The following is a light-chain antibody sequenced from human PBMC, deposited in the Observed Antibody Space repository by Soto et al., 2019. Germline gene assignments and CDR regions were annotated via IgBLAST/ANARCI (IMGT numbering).Light chain of an antibody. CDR2: DAS. Sequence: EIVLTQSPATLSLSPGERATLSCRASQSIGTYLAWYQQKPGQAPRLLIYDASNRATGIPARFRGGGSGTDFTLTISSLEPEDFAVYYCQQRNPLTFGGGTKVEIK. J-gene: IGKJ4*01. CDR3: QQRNPLT. CDR1: QSIGTY. V-gene: IGKV3-11*01.